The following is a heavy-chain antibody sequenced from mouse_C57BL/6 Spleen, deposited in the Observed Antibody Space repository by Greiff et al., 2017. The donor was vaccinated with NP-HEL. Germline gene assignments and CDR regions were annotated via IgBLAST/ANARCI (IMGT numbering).Heavy chain of an antibody. CDR1: GYSFTGYY. CDR2: INPSTGGT. Sequence: VQLKQSGPELVKPGASVKISCKASGYSFTGYYMNWVKQSPEKSLEWIGEINPSTGGTTYNQKFKAKATLTVDKSSSTAYMQLKSLTSEDSAVYYCARSSSYGYFDVWGTGTTVTVSS. V-gene: IGHV1-42*01. D-gene: IGHD1-1*01. J-gene: IGHJ1*03. CDR3: ARSSSYGYFDV.